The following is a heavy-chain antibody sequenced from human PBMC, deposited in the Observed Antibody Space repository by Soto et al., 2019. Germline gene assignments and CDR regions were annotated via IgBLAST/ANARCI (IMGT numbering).Heavy chain of an antibody. V-gene: IGHV4-39*01. D-gene: IGHD3-10*01. Sequence: QLQLQQSGPGLVKPSETLSLTCTVSGGSISDSSYYWGWVRQPPGEGLQWIGSIYYTGSTYYNTSLKSRVAISVDTSKTQLSLKLRSVTAADTAVYYCAGHYWFGDYWGQGTLVTVSS. CDR1: GGSISDSSYY. CDR3: AGHYWFGDY. CDR2: IYYTGST. J-gene: IGHJ4*02.